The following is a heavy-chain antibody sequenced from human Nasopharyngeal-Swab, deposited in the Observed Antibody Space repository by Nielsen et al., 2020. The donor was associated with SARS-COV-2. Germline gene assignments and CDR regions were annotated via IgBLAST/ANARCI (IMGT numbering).Heavy chain of an antibody. CDR1: GYSFTSYW. J-gene: IGHJ6*03. V-gene: IGHV5-10-1*01. CDR2: IDPSDSYT. Sequence: GGSLRLSCKGSGYSFTSYWIGWVRQMPGKGLEWMGRIDPSDSYTNYSPSFQGHVTISADKSISTAYLQWSSLKASDTAMYYCARHPEQQLVRGYYYYYYMDVWGKGTTVTVSS. D-gene: IGHD6-13*01. CDR3: ARHPEQQLVRGYYYYYYMDV.